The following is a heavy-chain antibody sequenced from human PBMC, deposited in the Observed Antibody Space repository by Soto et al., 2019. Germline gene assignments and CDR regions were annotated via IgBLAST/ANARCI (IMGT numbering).Heavy chain of an antibody. CDR3: ARHGYYYDSTGYYYFI. CDR1: GGSISSTNHY. CDR2: IYYSGMT. Sequence: PSATQSLTCTGSGGSISSTNHYWGWIRQPPGKGLEWIGDIYYSGMTRYNPSLKSRVTISVDTSKNQFSLNLRSVSAADTAVYYCARHGYYYDSTGYYYFIWGQGTLVTVSS. D-gene: IGHD3-22*01. V-gene: IGHV4-39*01. J-gene: IGHJ4*02.